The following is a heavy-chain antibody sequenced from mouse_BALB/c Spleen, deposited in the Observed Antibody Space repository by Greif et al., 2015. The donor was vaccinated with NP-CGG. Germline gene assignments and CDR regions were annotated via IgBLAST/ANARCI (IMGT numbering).Heavy chain of an antibody. D-gene: IGHD2-1*01. V-gene: IGHV1-82*01. CDR2: IYPGDGDT. CDR1: GYAFSSSW. CDR3: ARSGGNYAFAY. Sequence: QVQLQQSGPELVKPGASVKISCKASGYAFSSSWMNWVKQRPGQGLEWIGRIYPGDGDTNYNGKFKGKATLTADKSSSTAYMQLSSLTSVDSAVYFCARSGGNYAFAYWGQGTLVTVSA. J-gene: IGHJ3*01.